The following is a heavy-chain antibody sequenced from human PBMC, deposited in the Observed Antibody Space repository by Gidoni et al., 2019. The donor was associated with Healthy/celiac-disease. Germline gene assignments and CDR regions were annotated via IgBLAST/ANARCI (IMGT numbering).Heavy chain of an antibody. V-gene: IGHV3-23*01. CDR1: GFPFSSYA. D-gene: IGHD3-10*01. Sequence: EVQLLESGGGLVQPGGSLRLSCAASGFPFSSYAMRWVRQAPGKGLEGVSAISGSGGSTYYADSVKGRFTISRDNSKNTLYLQMNSLRAEDTAVYYCAKEPSVLLWFGEFRPYFDYWGQGTLVTVSS. CDR2: ISGSGGST. CDR3: AKEPSVLLWFGEFRPYFDY. J-gene: IGHJ4*02.